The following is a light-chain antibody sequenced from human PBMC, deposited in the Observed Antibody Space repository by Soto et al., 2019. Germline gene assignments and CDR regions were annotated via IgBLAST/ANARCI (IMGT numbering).Light chain of an antibody. CDR2: DTS. CDR3: QQRSVWPWT. Sequence: IVLTQSPATRSLSPGERTTLFCRASQSVSSYLAWYQQKPGQAPRLLIYDTSDRASGIPARFSGSGSGTDFTLTISSLEPEDFAVFYCQQRSVWPWTFGQGTKVDIK. CDR1: QSVSSY. V-gene: IGKV3-11*01. J-gene: IGKJ1*01.